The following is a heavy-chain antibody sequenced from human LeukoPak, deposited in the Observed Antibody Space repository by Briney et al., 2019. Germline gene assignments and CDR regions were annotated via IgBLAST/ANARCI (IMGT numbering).Heavy chain of an antibody. CDR1: GFILTTYG. Sequence: PGGSLRLSCAASGFILTTYGFHWVRQAPGKGLEWVAVIWSDGSHKFYTGSVKGRFTISRDNSENTLYLQMSSLRVEDTAVYYCTRGQTTYYDYWGQGTLVTVSS. D-gene: IGHD1-7*01. V-gene: IGHV3-33*08. CDR2: IWSDGSHK. CDR3: TRGQTTYYDY. J-gene: IGHJ4*02.